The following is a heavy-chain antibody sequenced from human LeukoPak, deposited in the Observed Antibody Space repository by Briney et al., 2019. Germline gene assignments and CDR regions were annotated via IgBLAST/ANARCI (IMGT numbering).Heavy chain of an antibody. J-gene: IGHJ4*02. CDR2: ISSSSSYI. CDR1: GFTFSSYS. CDR3: ARVQGYYYDSSGYYRALPDY. V-gene: IGHV3-21*01. Sequence: GGSLRLSCAASGFTFSSYSMNWVRQAPGKGLEWVSSISSSSSYIYYADSVKGRFTISRDNAKNSLYLQMNSLRAEDTAVYYCARVQGYYYDSSGYYRALPDYWGQGTLVTASS. D-gene: IGHD3-22*01.